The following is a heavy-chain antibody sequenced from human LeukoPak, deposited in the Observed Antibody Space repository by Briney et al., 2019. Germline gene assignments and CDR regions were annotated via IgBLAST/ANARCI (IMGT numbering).Heavy chain of an antibody. D-gene: IGHD3-10*01. CDR1: GFTFSIYA. CDR3: TRVVFRFGIDY. Sequence: GGSLRLSCAASGFTFSIYAMSWVRQAPGKGLEWVGFIRSKAYGGTTEYAASVKGRFTISRDDSKSIAYLQMNSLKTEDTAVYYCTRVVFRFGIDYWGQGTLVTVSS. J-gene: IGHJ4*02. CDR2: IRSKAYGGTT. V-gene: IGHV3-49*04.